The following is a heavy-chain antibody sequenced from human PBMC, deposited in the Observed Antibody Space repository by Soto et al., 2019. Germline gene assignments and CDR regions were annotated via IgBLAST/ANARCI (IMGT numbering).Heavy chain of an antibody. Sequence: QVQLVQSGAEVKKPGASVKVSCKASGYTFTSYGISWVRQAPGQGLEWMGWISAYNGNTNYAQKLQGRVTMTTDTATSTAYMELRSLRSDDTAVYYCARDDDFWSGYYSSNYCYGMDVWGQGTTVTVSS. V-gene: IGHV1-18*04. CDR3: ARDDDFWSGYYSSNYCYGMDV. J-gene: IGHJ6*02. CDR1: GYTFTSYG. CDR2: ISAYNGNT. D-gene: IGHD3-3*01.